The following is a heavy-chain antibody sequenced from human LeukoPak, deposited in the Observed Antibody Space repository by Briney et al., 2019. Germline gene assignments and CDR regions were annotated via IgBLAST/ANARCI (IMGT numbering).Heavy chain of an antibody. CDR1: GGSISSYY. Sequence: SETLSLTCTVSGGSISSYYWSWIRQPAGKGLEWIGRIYISGSTNYNPSLKSRVTISVDTSKNQFSLKLSSVTAADTAVYYCARVQSITISGVAAQSWFDPWGQGTLVTVSS. D-gene: IGHD3-3*01. V-gene: IGHV4-4*07. CDR3: ARVQSITISGVAAQSWFDP. J-gene: IGHJ5*02. CDR2: IYISGST.